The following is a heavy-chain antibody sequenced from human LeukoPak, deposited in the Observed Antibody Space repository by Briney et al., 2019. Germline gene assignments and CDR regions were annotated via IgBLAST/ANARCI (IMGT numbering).Heavy chain of an antibody. J-gene: IGHJ4*02. CDR3: AGGNFYDSSGHPYHFHY. CDR1: GGSITSYY. D-gene: IGHD3-22*01. V-gene: IGHV4-59*01. Sequence: SETLSLTCTVSGGSITSYYWSWIRQPPGKGLEWIGYITYSDNMNSDNTNYSPSFKSRVTMSLDTSKNHFSLNLTSVTPADSAVYYCAGGNFYDSSGHPYHFHYWGQGTLVTVPS. CDR2: ITYSDNMNSDNT.